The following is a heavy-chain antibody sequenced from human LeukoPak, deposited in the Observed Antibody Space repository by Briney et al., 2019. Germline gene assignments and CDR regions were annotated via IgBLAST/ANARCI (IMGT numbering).Heavy chain of an antibody. D-gene: IGHD4-17*01. J-gene: IGHJ4*02. CDR1: GFTVSSNY. V-gene: IGHV3-53*01. CDR3: ARVPTTVTTVYFDY. Sequence: PGGSLRLSCAASGFTVSSNYMNWVRQAPGKGLEWVSVIYSGGSTYYADSVKGRFTIFRDNCKNTLYLQMNSLRAEDTAVYYCARVPTTVTTVYFDYWGQGTLVTVSS. CDR2: IYSGGST.